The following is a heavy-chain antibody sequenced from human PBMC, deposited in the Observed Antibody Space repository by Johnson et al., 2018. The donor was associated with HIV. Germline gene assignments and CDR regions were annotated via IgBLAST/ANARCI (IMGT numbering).Heavy chain of an antibody. CDR3: ARVRTGRENAFDI. D-gene: IGHD2-8*02. V-gene: IGHV3-30*04. CDR2: ISYDGSNK. Sequence: QVQLVESGGGVVQPGRSLRLSCAASGFTFSSYAMHWVRQAPGKGLEWVAVISYDGSNKYYADSVKGRFTISRDNSKNTLYLQMSSLRAGDTAVYYCARVRTGRENAFDIWGQGTMVTVSS. J-gene: IGHJ3*02. CDR1: GFTFSSYA.